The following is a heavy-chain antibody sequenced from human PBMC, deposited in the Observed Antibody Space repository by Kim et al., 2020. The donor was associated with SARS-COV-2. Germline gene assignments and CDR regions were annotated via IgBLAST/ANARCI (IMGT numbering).Heavy chain of an antibody. D-gene: IGHD3-10*01. Sequence: GGSLRLSCAASGFTFSSYAMHWVRQAPGKGLEWVAVISYDGSNKYYADSVKGRFTISRDNSKNTLYLQMNSLRAEDTAVYYCAKELWFGESSWGQGTLVTVSS. CDR3: AKELWFGESS. CDR1: GFTFSSYA. CDR2: ISYDGSNK. J-gene: IGHJ4*02. V-gene: IGHV3-30-3*02.